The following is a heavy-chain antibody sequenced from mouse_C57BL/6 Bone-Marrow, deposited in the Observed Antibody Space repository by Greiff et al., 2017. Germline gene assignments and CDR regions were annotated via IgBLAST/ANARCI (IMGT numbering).Heavy chain of an antibody. Sequence: LEWVATISDGGSYTYYPDNVKGRFTISRDNAKNNLYLQMSHLKSEDTAMYYCARDEGLRRAWFAYWGQGTLVTVSA. CDR3: ARDEGLRRAWFAY. D-gene: IGHD2-4*01. J-gene: IGHJ3*01. CDR2: ISDGGSYT. V-gene: IGHV5-4*01.